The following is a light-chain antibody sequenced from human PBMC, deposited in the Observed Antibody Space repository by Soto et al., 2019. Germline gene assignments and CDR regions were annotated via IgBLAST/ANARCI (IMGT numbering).Light chain of an antibody. J-gene: IGLJ2*01. CDR1: GSNIGSNA. Sequence: QSVLTQPPSASGTPGQRVTISCSGSGSNIGSNAVNWYRQFPGTAPKLLIDGSNHRPSGVPDRFSGSKSGTSASLAIIGLQSDDEADYYCAAWDDSLNGVIFGGGTKLTVL. CDR2: GSN. V-gene: IGLV1-44*01. CDR3: AAWDDSLNGVI.